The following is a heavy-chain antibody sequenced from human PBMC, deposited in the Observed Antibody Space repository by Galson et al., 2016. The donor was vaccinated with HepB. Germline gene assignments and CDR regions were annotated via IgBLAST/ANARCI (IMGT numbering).Heavy chain of an antibody. D-gene: IGHD6-6*01. CDR2: IWYDRGKE. V-gene: IGHV3-33*01. Sequence: SLRLSCAASGFTFSHYGMHWVRQAPGKGLEWVAVIWYDRGKEYYTESVKGRFTISRDNSKNTLYLEMNTLRVEDTAVYFCARGSSSRSIYYYYYYTMDVWGQRTTVTVAS. J-gene: IGHJ6*02. CDR1: GFTFSHYG. CDR3: ARGSSSRSIYYYYYYTMDV.